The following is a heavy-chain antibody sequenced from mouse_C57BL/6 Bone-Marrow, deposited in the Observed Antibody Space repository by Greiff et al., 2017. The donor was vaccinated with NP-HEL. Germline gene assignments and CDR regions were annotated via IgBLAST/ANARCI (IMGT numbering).Heavy chain of an antibody. CDR1: GYTFTSYW. V-gene: IGHV1-59*01. CDR2: IDPSDSYT. CDR3: ARVATMVKWFAY. Sequence: VQLQQPGAELVRPGTSVKLSCKASGYTFTSYWMHWVKQRPGQGLEWIGVIDPSDSYTNYNQTFKGKATLTVYTSSSHAYMQFSSLTSEDSAVYYSARVATMVKWFAYWGQGTLVTVSA. J-gene: IGHJ3*01. D-gene: IGHD2-2*01.